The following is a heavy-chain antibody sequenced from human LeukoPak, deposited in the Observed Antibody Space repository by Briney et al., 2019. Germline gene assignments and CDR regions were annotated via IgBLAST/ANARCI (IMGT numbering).Heavy chain of an antibody. CDR3: AREFRVLPGI. J-gene: IGHJ3*02. Sequence: QPGGSLRLSCAGSGFTFSSYWMHWVRHAPGKGLVWVSRINSDGSSTNYADSVKGRFTISRDNAKNTLYLQMNSLRDEDTAVYYCAREFRVLPGIWGQGTMVTVSS. D-gene: IGHD2-8*02. CDR1: GFTFSSYW. V-gene: IGHV3-74*01. CDR2: INSDGSST.